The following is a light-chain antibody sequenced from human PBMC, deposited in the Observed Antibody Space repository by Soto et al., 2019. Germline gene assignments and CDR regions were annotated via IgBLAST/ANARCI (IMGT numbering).Light chain of an antibody. CDR1: QSVSSSY. CDR2: GAS. J-gene: IGKJ1*01. CDR3: QHQGT. V-gene: IGKV3-20*01. Sequence: VLTQSPGTLSLSPGERATLSCRASQSVSSSYLAWYQLKPGQAPRLVIYGASSRATGIPDRFSGSGSGTDFTLTISRLEPEDFAVYYCQHQGTFGQGTKVDIK.